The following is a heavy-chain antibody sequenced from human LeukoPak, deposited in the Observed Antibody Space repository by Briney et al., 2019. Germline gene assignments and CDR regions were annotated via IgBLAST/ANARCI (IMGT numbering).Heavy chain of an antibody. CDR1: GFTFSSYA. Sequence: GGSLRLSCAASGFTFSSYAMSWVRQAPGKGLEWVSAISGSGGSTYYADSVKGRFTISRDNSKNTLYLQMNSLRAEDTAVYYCAKGGTMARGVILSPYWGQGTLVTVSS. V-gene: IGHV3-23*01. D-gene: IGHD3-10*01. CDR3: AKGGTMARGVILSPY. J-gene: IGHJ4*02. CDR2: ISGSGGST.